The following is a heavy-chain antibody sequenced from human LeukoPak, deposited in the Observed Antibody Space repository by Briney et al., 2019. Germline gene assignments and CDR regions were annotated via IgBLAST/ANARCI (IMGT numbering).Heavy chain of an antibody. J-gene: IGHJ4*02. V-gene: IGHV3-11*04. CDR2: ITNSVRTT. CDR1: GFTFSDYY. Sequence: TGGSLRLSCEASGFTFSDYYMSWIRQAPGKGLEWVSYITNSVRTTYYADSVKGRFTISRDNAKNSLYLQMNSLRAEDTAVYYCARDPYHLPLIAVAGLTDYWGQGTLVTVSS. D-gene: IGHD6-19*01. CDR3: ARDPYHLPLIAVAGLTDY.